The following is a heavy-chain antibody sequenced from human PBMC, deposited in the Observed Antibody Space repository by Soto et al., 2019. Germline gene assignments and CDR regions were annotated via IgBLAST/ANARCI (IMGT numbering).Heavy chain of an antibody. V-gene: IGHV3-23*01. D-gene: IGHD1-26*01. CDR3: AKGGYSGTRVYVFDI. Sequence: EVQLLESGGGLVQPGWSLRLSCAASGFTFSSYVMSWVRQAPGKGLEWVSTIGASGGGTYYADSVKGRFTFSRDNSKNTLYLQMSSLRAEDTAVYYCAKGGYSGTRVYVFDIWGQGTMVTVSS. J-gene: IGHJ3*02. CDR2: IGASGGGT. CDR1: GFTFSSYV.